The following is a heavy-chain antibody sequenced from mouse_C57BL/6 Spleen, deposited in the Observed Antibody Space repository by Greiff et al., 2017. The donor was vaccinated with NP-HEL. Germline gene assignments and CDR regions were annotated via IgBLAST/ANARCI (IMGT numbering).Heavy chain of an antibody. CDR2: INPYNGDT. D-gene: IGHD2-2*01. J-gene: IGHJ2*01. CDR3: ARSAMVTTLDY. CDR1: GYSFTGYF. V-gene: IGHV1-20*01. Sequence: VQLQQSGPELVKPGDSVKISCKASGYSFTGYFMNWVMQSHGKSLEWIGRINPYNGDTFYNQKFKGKATLTVDKSSSTAHMELRSLTSEDSAVYYCARSAMVTTLDYWGQGTTLTVSS.